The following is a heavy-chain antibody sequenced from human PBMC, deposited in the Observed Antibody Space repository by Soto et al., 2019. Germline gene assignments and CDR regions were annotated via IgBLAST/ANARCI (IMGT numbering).Heavy chain of an antibody. CDR3: ARAAVLHGMDV. V-gene: IGHV4-59*11. D-gene: IGHD3-16*01. J-gene: IGHJ6*02. CDR1: SGSISTHY. CDR2: IYYTGST. Sequence: SETLSLTCTVSSGSISTHYWSWIRQPPGKGLEWIGYIYYTGSTNYNPSLKTRVAISMDTSKNQFSLNLSSVTAADTAVYYCARAAVLHGMDVWGQGTTVTVSS.